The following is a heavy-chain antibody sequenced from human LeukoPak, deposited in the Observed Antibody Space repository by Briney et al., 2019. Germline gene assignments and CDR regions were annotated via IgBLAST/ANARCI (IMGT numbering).Heavy chain of an antibody. D-gene: IGHD6-19*01. CDR1: GFTFSSYA. J-gene: IGHJ4*02. CDR2: ISGSGGST. V-gene: IGHV3-23*01. CDR3: AKDRGSGWIFDY. Sequence: GGSLRLSCAASGFTFSSYAMSWVRQAPGKGLEWVSAISGSGGSTYYADSVKGRFTISRDNSKNTPYLQMNSLRAEDTAVYYCAKDRGSGWIFDYWGQGTLVTVSS.